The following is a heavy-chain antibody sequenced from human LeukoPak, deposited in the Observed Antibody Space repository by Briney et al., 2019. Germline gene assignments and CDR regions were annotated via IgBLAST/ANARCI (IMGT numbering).Heavy chain of an antibody. CDR2: IIASLGIA. D-gene: IGHD2-21*02. V-gene: IGHV1-69*04. CDR1: GGTFSSYA. Sequence: SVKVSCPASGGTFSSYAISWVRQAPGQGREWMGRIIASLGIAIYAQKCPGRVRITADKSTSTAYMELSSLRSEDTPVYYCASSRDVLTGVFDYWGQGTLVTVSS. CDR3: ASSRDVLTGVFDY. J-gene: IGHJ4*02.